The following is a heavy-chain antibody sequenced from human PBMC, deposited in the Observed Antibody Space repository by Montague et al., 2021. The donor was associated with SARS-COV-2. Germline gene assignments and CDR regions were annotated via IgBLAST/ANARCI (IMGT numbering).Heavy chain of an antibody. CDR2: ISTISYTT. V-gene: IGHV3-48*03. D-gene: IGHD3-16*02. J-gene: IGHJ3*02. CDR3: TRDYRSIVGDGLDI. CDR1: GFTFRNYY. Sequence: SLRLSCAASGFTFRNYYMNWVRQAPGKGPEWLSCISTISYTTSYPGSVKGRFTISIDNGQNSLYLQLNSLRVEDTAVYYCTRDYRSIVGDGLDIWGQGTKVTVSS.